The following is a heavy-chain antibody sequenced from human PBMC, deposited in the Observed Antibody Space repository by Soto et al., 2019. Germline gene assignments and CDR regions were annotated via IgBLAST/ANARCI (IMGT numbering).Heavy chain of an antibody. Sequence: QVQLVQSGAEVKNPGASVKVSCKASGYTFTTYYIHWVRQAPGQGLEWMGVINPNGGRTTYAQKFEGRVSMTRATSTSTVYVDLSNLRSEDTAMYYCAREKSYEFWSGRSPPYYHHYGMDVWGQGTTVTVLS. CDR1: GYTFTTYY. CDR2: INPNGGRT. CDR3: AREKSYEFWSGRSPPYYHHYGMDV. D-gene: IGHD3-3*01. J-gene: IGHJ6*01. V-gene: IGHV1-46*01.